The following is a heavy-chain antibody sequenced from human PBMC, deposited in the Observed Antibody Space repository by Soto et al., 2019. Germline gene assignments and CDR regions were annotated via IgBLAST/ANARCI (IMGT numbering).Heavy chain of an antibody. CDR3: ARDEAAAGLYYYGMDV. D-gene: IGHD6-13*01. CDR2: ISAYNGNT. Sequence: VASVKVSCKASGYTFTSYGISWVRQAPGQGLEWMGWISAYNGNTNYAQKLQGRVTMTTDTSTSTAYMELRSLRSDDTAVYYCARDEAAAGLYYYGMDVWGQGTTVTVSS. V-gene: IGHV1-18*04. J-gene: IGHJ6*02. CDR1: GYTFTSYG.